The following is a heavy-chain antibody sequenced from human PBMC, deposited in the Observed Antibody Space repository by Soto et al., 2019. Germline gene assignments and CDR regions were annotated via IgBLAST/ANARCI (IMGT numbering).Heavy chain of an antibody. J-gene: IGHJ2*01. CDR1: GYSFTSYW. V-gene: IGHV5-10-1*03. D-gene: IGHD3-22*01. CDR3: ARRSDIDSSGYHWYFDL. Sequence: EVQLVQSGAEVKKPGESLRISCKGSGYSFTSYWISWVRQMPGKGLEWMGRIDPSDSYTNYSPSFQGHVTISADKSISTAYLQWSSLKASDTAMYYCARRSDIDSSGYHWYFDLWGRGTLVTVSS. CDR2: IDPSDSYT.